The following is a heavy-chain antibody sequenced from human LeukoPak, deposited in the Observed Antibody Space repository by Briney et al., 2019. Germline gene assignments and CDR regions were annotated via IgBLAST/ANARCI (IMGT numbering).Heavy chain of an antibody. CDR2: ISGSGGST. CDR1: GFTFSSYA. D-gene: IGHD6-19*01. J-gene: IGHJ3*02. Sequence: PGGSLRLSCAASGFTFSSYAMSWVRQAPGKGLEWVSAISGSGGSTYYADSVKGRFTISRDNSKNTLYLQMEGLRVEDTAVYYCASRRSGWPNDAFDIWGQGTMVTVTS. CDR3: ASRRSGWPNDAFDI. V-gene: IGHV3-23*01.